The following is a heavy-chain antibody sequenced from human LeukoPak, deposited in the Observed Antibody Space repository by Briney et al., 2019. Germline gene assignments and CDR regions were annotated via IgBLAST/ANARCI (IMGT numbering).Heavy chain of an antibody. D-gene: IGHD6-13*01. V-gene: IGHV3-66*01. CDR2: IYSDGST. CDR3: ARDDRSWSDHYYYYMDV. Sequence: GGSLRLSCAASGFTVSSNYMSWVRQAPGKGLEWVSIIYSDGSTYYADSVKGRSTISRDNAKNMMYLQVNSVRGEDTAVYYCARDDRSWSDHYYYYMDVWGKGTTVTVSS. J-gene: IGHJ6*03. CDR1: GFTVSSNY.